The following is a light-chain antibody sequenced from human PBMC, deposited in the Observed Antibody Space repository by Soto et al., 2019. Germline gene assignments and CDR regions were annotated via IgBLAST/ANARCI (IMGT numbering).Light chain of an antibody. V-gene: IGLV1-44*01. CDR2: SSN. J-gene: IGLJ1*01. Sequence: QSVLTQPPSASGTPGQRVIISCSGSSSNIGSNSVIWYQQLPGTAPKLLIYSSNQRPSGVPDRFSGSKSGTSASLAISGLRSDDEADYYCAAWDDSLYGQVFGTGTKVTVL. CDR3: AAWDDSLYGQV. CDR1: SSNIGSNS.